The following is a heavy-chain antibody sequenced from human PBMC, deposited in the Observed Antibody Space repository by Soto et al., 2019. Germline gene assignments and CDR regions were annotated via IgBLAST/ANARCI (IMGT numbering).Heavy chain of an antibody. D-gene: IGHD3-9*01. CDR3: ARHSPDFDWLSQFDY. Sequence: SETLSITCAVSGGSISSYYWSWIRKTPGKGLEWIGYIFYFGSTNYNPSLKSRVTLSIDTSKNQLSLKLSSVTAADTAVYYCARHSPDFDWLSQFDYWGQGTLVTVSS. J-gene: IGHJ4*02. CDR1: GGSISSYY. V-gene: IGHV4-59*08. CDR2: IFYFGST.